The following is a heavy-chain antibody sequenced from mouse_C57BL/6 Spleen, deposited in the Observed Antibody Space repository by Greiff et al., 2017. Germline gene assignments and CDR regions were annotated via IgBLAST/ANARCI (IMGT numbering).Heavy chain of an antibody. CDR3: ARSNTSYGRPV. V-gene: IGHV1-53*01. Sequence: QVQLQQSGTELVKPGASVKLSCKASGYTFTSYWMHWVKQRPGQGLEWIGKINPSNGGTNYNEKFKSKATLTADKSSSTAYMQLSSLTSEDSAVLYCARSNTSYGRPVWGTGTTVTVSS. J-gene: IGHJ1*03. CDR1: GYTFTSYW. D-gene: IGHD1-1*01. CDR2: INPSNGGT.